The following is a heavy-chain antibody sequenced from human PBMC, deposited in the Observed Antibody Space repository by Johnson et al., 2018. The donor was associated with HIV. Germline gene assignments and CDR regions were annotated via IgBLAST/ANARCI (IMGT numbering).Heavy chain of an antibody. CDR2: INSDGSST. CDR1: GFTFTSYD. CDR3: ASGEDYGGNYGAFDI. J-gene: IGHJ3*02. D-gene: IGHD4-23*01. V-gene: IGHV3-74*02. Sequence: VQLVESGGGLVQPGGSLRLSCAASGFTFTSYDMHWVRQAPGKGLVWVSRINSDGSSTSYADSVKGRFTISRDNAKNSLYLQMNSLRPEDTAVYYCASGEDYGGNYGAFDIWGQWTMVTVSS.